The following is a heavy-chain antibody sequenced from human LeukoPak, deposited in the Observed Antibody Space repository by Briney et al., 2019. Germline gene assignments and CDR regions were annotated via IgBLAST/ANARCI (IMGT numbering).Heavy chain of an antibody. CDR1: GYTFTSYG. CDR3: AREGGYSSSWYALGYYFDY. D-gene: IGHD6-13*01. CDR2: ISAYNGNT. Sequence: ASVKVSCKASGYTFTSYGISWVRQAPGQGLEWIGWISAYNGNTNYAQKLQGRVTMTTDTSTSTAYMELRSLRSDDTAVYYCAREGGYSSSWYALGYYFDYWGQGTLVTVSS. V-gene: IGHV1-18*01. J-gene: IGHJ4*02.